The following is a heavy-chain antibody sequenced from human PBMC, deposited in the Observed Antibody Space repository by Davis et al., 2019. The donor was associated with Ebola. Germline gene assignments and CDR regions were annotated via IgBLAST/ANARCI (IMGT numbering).Heavy chain of an antibody. Sequence: PSETLSLTCTVSGGSIYGGAYYWSWIRQHPGKGLELIGYIFYSGSTYYNPSLKSRVIISVDTSKNQFSLKLSSVTAADRAVYYCTRGGDYQDSSGYYIDYWGQGTLVTVSS. CDR1: GGSIYGGAYY. CDR3: TRGGDYQDSSGYYIDY. CDR2: IFYSGST. V-gene: IGHV4-31*03. J-gene: IGHJ4*02. D-gene: IGHD3-22*01.